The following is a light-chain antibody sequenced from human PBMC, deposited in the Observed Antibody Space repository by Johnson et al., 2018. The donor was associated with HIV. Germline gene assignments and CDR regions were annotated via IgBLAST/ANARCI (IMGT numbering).Light chain of an antibody. Sequence: QLVLTQPPSVSAAPGQKVTISCSGCSSNIGNNYVSWYQQLPGTAPKLLIYDNNKRPSGIPDRFSGSKSGTSATLGITGLQTGDEADYYCGTWDSSLSAVFGTGTKVTVL. V-gene: IGLV1-51*01. CDR2: DNN. J-gene: IGLJ1*01. CDR1: SSNIGNNY. CDR3: GTWDSSLSAV.